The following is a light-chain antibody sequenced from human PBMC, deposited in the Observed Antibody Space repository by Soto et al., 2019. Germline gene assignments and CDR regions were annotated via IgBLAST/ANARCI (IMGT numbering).Light chain of an antibody. Sequence: QSALTQPASVSGSPGQSITISCTGTSSDVDGYNYVSWYQQHPGKAPQLMIYDVSNRPSGVSNRFSGSKSGNTASLTISGLQAEDEADYYCSSYTSSSVVFGGGTKLTVL. CDR1: SSDVDGYNY. CDR3: SSYTSSSVV. CDR2: DVS. J-gene: IGLJ2*01. V-gene: IGLV2-14*03.